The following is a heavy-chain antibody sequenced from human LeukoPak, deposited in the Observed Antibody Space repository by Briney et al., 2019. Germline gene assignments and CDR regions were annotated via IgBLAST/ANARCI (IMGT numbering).Heavy chain of an antibody. CDR1: GGSINNYY. D-gene: IGHD3-3*01. V-gene: IGHV4-59*01. J-gene: IGHJ4*02. CDR2: IYYAGST. CDR3: ARGGTYYDFWSGYSPSHSFDY. Sequence: SETLSLTCTVSGGSINNYYWSWIRQPPGKGLEWIGYIYYAGSTSYNPSLKSRVTISVDTSKNQFSLKLSSVTAADTAVYYCARGGTYYDFWSGYSPSHSFDYWGQGTLVTVSS.